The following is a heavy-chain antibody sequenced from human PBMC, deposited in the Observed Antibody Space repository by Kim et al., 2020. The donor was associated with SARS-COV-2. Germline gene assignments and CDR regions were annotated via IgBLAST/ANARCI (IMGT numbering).Heavy chain of an antibody. Sequence: GGSLRHSCAASGFTFSSYGMHWVRQAPGKGLEWVAVIWYDGSNKYYADSVKGRFTISRDNSKNTLYLQMNSLRAEDTAVYYCAKERKWIAARLTWGYYYYGMDVWGQGTTVTVSS. CDR3: AKERKWIAARLTWGYYYYGMDV. CDR1: GFTFSSYG. D-gene: IGHD6-6*01. J-gene: IGHJ6*02. V-gene: IGHV3-33*06. CDR2: IWYDGSNK.